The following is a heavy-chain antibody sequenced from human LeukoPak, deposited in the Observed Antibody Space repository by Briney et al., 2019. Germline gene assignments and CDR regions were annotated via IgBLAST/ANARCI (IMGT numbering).Heavy chain of an antibody. V-gene: IGHV4-59*08. CDR2: IYRSGST. Sequence: SQTLSLTCTVSGGSISSYYWNWIRQPPGKGLEWIGSIYRSGSTNYNPSLKSRVTISVDTSKNQFSLKVSSVTAADTAVYYCARGDCSGSICYSPMDVWGTGTTVTVSS. J-gene: IGHJ6*03. D-gene: IGHD2-21*01. CDR1: GGSISSYY. CDR3: ARGDCSGSICYSPMDV.